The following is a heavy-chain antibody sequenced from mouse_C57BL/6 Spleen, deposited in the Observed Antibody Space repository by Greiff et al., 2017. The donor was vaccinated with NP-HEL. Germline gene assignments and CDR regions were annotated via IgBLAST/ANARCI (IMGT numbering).Heavy chain of an antibody. D-gene: IGHD4-1*01. CDR3: ARSVTGNYAMDY. CDR2: IYPGVGDT. Sequence: QVQLQQSGPELVKPGASVKISCKASGYAFSSSWMNWVKQRPGKGLEWIGRIYPGVGDTNYNGKFKGKATLTADKSSSTAYMQLSSLTSEDSAVYFCARSVTGNYAMDYWGQGTSVTVSS. J-gene: IGHJ4*01. V-gene: IGHV1-82*01. CDR1: GYAFSSSW.